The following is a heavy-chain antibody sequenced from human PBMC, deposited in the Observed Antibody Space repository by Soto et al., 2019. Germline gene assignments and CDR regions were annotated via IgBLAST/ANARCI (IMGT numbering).Heavy chain of an antibody. V-gene: IGHV3-15*01. CDR2: IKRRAGGGKT. J-gene: IGHJ4*02. D-gene: IGHD2-15*01. CDR1: GFTFSNVW. CDR3: SAGYCSGGSCYSVVY. Sequence: EVQLVESGGGLVKPGGSLSLSCAASGFTFSNVWMSWVRQAPGKGLEWVGCIKRRAGGGKTDYATPVRGRFTVSRDDCKKTLFLQMSSRKAEDAGVYYGSAGYCSGGSCYSVVYWGQGTLVTVSS.